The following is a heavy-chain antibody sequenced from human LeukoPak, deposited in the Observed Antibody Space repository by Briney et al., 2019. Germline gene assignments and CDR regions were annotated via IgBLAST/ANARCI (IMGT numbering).Heavy chain of an antibody. CDR2: IYPGDSDI. Sequence: GESLKISCKGSGYTFATYWIGWVRQMPGKGLDLMGIIYPGDSDIRYSPSFQGQVTISADKSISTAYLQWSSLKASDTAMYYCARHSTADYYYGMDVWGQGTTVTVSS. CDR1: GYTFATYW. J-gene: IGHJ6*02. CDR3: ARHSTADYYYGMDV. V-gene: IGHV5-51*01. D-gene: IGHD1-14*01.